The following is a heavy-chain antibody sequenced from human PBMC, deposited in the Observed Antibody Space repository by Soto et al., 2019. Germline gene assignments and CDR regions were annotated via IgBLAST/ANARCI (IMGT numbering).Heavy chain of an antibody. CDR1: GFTFSTYD. D-gene: IGHD6-19*01. CDR2: IGTLRDT. CDR3: AKGMYSSGSSAADY. J-gene: IGHJ4*02. Sequence: GSLRLSCAASGFTFSTYDMHWVRQAAGKGLEWVSAIGTLRDTYYLDSVKGRFTISRENAKSSLYLQMNSLRAGDSAVYYCAKGMYSSGSSAADYWGQGTLVTVSS. V-gene: IGHV3-13*01.